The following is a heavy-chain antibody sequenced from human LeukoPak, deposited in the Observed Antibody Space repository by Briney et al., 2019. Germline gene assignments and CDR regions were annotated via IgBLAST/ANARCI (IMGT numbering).Heavy chain of an antibody. CDR1: GFTFRNYA. CDR3: AKFYYDSSGRGNDAFDV. CDR2: ISGSGGRT. V-gene: IGHV3-23*01. Sequence: GGSLRLSCAASGFTFRNYAMNWVRQAPGKGLEWVSTISGSGGRTYYADSVKGRFTISRDNSKNTLYLQMSSLRAEDTATFYCAKFYYDSSGRGNDAFDVWGQGTMVTVSS. J-gene: IGHJ3*01. D-gene: IGHD3-22*01.